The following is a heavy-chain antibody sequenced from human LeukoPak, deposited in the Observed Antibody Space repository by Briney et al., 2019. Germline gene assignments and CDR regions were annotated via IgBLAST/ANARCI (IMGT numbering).Heavy chain of an antibody. J-gene: IGHJ6*02. D-gene: IGHD3-22*01. CDR1: GYTFTSYY. Sequence: ASVKVSCKAFGYTFTSYYMHWVRQAPGQGLEWMGIINPSGGSTSYAQKFQGRVTMTRDTSTSTVYMELSSLRSEDTAVYYCARNLGYYDSSGYSDYYYGMDVWGQGTTVTVSS. CDR2: INPSGGST. V-gene: IGHV1-46*01. CDR3: ARNLGYYDSSGYSDYYYGMDV.